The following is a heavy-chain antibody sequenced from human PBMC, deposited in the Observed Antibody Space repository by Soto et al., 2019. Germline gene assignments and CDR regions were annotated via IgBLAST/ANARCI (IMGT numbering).Heavy chain of an antibody. Sequence: QVQLQESGPELVKPSGTLSLTCAVSGGSISSSNWWSWVRQPPGKGLEWVGEIYHSGSTNYNPSLKSCVTISVDKPKTQFSVKRSAVTAADSAVYYWARDVLRLDYWGQGTLVTVSS. J-gene: IGHJ4*02. V-gene: IGHV4-4*02. CDR3: ARDVLRLDY. D-gene: IGHD3-3*01. CDR1: GGSISSSNW. CDR2: IYHSGST.